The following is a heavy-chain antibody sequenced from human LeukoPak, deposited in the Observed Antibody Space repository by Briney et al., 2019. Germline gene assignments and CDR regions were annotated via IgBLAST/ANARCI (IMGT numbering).Heavy chain of an antibody. D-gene: IGHD3-10*01. CDR1: GGSISSYY. V-gene: IGHV4-59*01. CDR2: IYYSGST. CDR3: ARPTYYYGSGSYSIHY. Sequence: SETLSLTCTVSGGSISSYYWSWIRQPPGKGLEWIGYIYYSGSTNYNPSLKSRVTISVDTSKNQFSLKLNSVIAADTAMYFCARPTYYYGSGSYSIHYWGQGTLVTVSS. J-gene: IGHJ4*02.